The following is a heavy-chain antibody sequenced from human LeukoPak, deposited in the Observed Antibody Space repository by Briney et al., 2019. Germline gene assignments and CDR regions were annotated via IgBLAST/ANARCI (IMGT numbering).Heavy chain of an antibody. CDR2: IYHSGST. J-gene: IGHJ4*02. D-gene: IGHD2-15*01. V-gene: IGHV4-59*08. CDR1: GGSISSYY. CDR3: ASSALGGQVLFDY. Sequence: PSETLSLTCTVSGGSISSYYWSWIRQPPGKGLEWIGYIYHSGSTNYNPSLKSRVTISVDTSKNQFSLKLSSVTAADTAVYYCASSALGGQVLFDYWGQGTLVTVSS.